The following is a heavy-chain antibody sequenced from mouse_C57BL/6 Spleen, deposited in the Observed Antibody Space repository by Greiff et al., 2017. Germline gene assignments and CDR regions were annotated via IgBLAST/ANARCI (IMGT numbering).Heavy chain of an antibody. CDR2: ISNLAYSI. D-gene: IGHD2-12*01. V-gene: IGHV5-15*01. J-gene: IGHJ1*03. CDR1: GFTFSDYG. CDR3: ARQGTTWYFDV. Sequence: EVKVVESGGGLVQPGGSLKLSCAASGFTFSDYGMAWVRQAPRKGPEWVAFISNLAYSIYYADPVTGRFTISRENAKNTLYLEMSSLRSEDTAMYYCARQGTTWYFDVWGTGTTVTVSS.